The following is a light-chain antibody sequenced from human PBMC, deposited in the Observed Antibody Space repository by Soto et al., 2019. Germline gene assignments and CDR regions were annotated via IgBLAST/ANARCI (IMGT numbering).Light chain of an antibody. Sequence: QAVVTQEPSLTVSPGGTVTLTCGSSTGAVTSGHYPYWFQQKPGQAPRTLIYDTSNKHSWTPARFSGSLLGGKAALPLSGAQPEDEAEYYCLLSYSGPQVSATGTKGTVL. V-gene: IGLV7-46*01. CDR2: DTS. CDR1: TGAVTSGHY. CDR3: LLSYSGPQV. J-gene: IGLJ1*01.